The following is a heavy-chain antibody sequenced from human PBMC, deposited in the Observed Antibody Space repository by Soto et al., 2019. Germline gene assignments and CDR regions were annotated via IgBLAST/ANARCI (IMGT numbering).Heavy chain of an antibody. Sequence: EVQLLESGGGLVQPGGSLRLSCAASGFTFSSYAMSWVRQAPGKGLEWVSAIGGSGGSTYYADSVKGRFTISRDNSKNTLYLQMNSLRAEDTAVYYCAKAPSYGSGSYAAFDIWGQGTMVTVSS. CDR2: IGGSGGST. CDR1: GFTFSSYA. V-gene: IGHV3-23*01. J-gene: IGHJ3*02. CDR3: AKAPSYGSGSYAAFDI. D-gene: IGHD3-10*01.